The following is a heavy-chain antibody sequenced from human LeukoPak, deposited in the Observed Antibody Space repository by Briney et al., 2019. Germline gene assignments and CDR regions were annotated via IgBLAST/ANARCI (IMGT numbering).Heavy chain of an antibody. CDR1: GGTFSSYA. D-gene: IGHD2-21*01. V-gene: IGHV1-69*06. CDR2: IIPIFGTA. J-gene: IGHJ4*02. Sequence: SVKVSCKASGGTFSSYAISWVRQAPGQGLEWMGGIIPIFGTANYAQKFQGRVTITADKSTSTAYMELSCLRSEDTAVYYCARRGDLYESLYYFDYWGQGTLVTVSS. CDR3: ARRGDLYESLYYFDY.